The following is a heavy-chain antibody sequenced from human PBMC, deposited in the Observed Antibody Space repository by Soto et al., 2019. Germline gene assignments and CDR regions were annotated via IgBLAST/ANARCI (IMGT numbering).Heavy chain of an antibody. V-gene: IGHV2-70*04. Sequence: VSGPTLVNPTQTLTLTCTFSGSSLSASGMRXSWIRQPPGKALEWLARIDWDDDKFYSTSLKTRLTISKDTSKNQVVLTMTNMDPVDTATYYCALGYYDFWSGYYFDPWGQGTLVTVSS. D-gene: IGHD3-3*01. J-gene: IGHJ5*02. CDR3: ALGYYDFWSGYYFDP. CDR2: IDWDDDK. CDR1: GSSLSASGMR.